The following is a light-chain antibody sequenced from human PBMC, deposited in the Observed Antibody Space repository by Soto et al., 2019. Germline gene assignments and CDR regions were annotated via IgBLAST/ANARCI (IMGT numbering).Light chain of an antibody. CDR2: DVS. CDR3: SSYTSSSTLDVV. V-gene: IGLV2-14*01. Sequence: QSVLTQPDSVSGSPGQSITISCTGTSSDVGGYNYVSWYQQHPGKAPKLMIYDVSNRPSGVSNRFSGSKSGNTASLTISGLQAEDEADYYCSSYTSSSTLDVVFGGGTKVTVL. CDR1: SSDVGGYNY. J-gene: IGLJ2*01.